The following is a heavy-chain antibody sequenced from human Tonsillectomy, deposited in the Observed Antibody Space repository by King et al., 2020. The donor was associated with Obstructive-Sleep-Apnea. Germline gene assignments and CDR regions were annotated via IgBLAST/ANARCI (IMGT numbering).Heavy chain of an antibody. V-gene: IGHV4-39*07. D-gene: IGHD3-9*01. CDR2: IYYSGST. J-gene: IGHJ6*02. CDR3: ARDFSPPLLRYFDRLLRYYYGMDV. Sequence: QLQESGPGLVKPSETLSLTCTVSGGSISSSSYYWGWIRQPPGKGLEWIGSIYYSGSTYYNPSLKSRVTISVDTSKNQFSLKLSSLTAADTAVYYCARDFSPPLLRYFDRLLRYYYGMDVWGQGTTVTVSS. CDR1: GGSISSSSYY.